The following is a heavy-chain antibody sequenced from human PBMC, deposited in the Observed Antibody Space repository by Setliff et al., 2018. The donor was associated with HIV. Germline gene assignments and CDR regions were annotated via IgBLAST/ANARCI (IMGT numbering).Heavy chain of an antibody. CDR2: ISYDGSNK. CDR3: AIPGYYSGWYHFDY. Sequence: GGSLRLSCAASGFTFNTYAMHWVRQAPGKGLEWVAVISYDGSNKYYADSVKGRFTISRDNSKNTLYLQMNGLRAEDAAVYYCAIPGYYSGWYHFDYWGQGTLVTVSS. J-gene: IGHJ4*02. D-gene: IGHD6-19*01. CDR1: GFTFNTYA. V-gene: IGHV3-30*04.